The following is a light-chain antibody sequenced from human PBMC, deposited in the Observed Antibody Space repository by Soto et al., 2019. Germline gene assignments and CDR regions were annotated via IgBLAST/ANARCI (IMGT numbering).Light chain of an antibody. CDR1: QSISSY. CDR2: AAS. J-gene: IGKJ2*01. CDR3: QQSYSTPPYT. Sequence: DIQMTQSPSSLSASVVDRVTITCRASQSISSYLNWYQQKPGKAPKLLIYAASSLQSGVPSRFSGSGSGTDCTLTISSLQPEDFATYYCQQSYSTPPYTFGQGTKLEIK. V-gene: IGKV1-39*01.